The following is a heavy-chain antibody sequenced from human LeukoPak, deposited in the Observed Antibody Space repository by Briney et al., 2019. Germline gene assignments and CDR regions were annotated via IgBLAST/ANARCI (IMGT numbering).Heavy chain of an antibody. Sequence: SGGSLRLSCAASGISVSSNYMSWVRQAPGKGLEWVSVLYSGGSMYYADSVKGRFTISRDNSKNTLYLQMNSLRAEDTAVYYCARGGGYGQDFDYWGQGTLVTASS. CDR2: LYSGGSM. V-gene: IGHV3-53*01. D-gene: IGHD5-12*01. CDR3: ARGGGYGQDFDY. CDR1: GISVSSNY. J-gene: IGHJ4*02.